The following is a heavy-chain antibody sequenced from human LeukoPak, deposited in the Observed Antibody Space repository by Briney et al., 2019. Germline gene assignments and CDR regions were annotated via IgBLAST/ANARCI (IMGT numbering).Heavy chain of an antibody. Sequence: GGSLRLSCAVSGITLSNYGMSWVRQAPGKGLEWVAGISDSGGSTNYADSVKGWFTVSRDNPKNTLYLQMNSLRAEDTAVYFCAKRGVVIRVILVGFHKEAYYFDSWGQGALVTVSS. D-gene: IGHD3-22*01. CDR1: GITLSNYG. CDR3: AKRGVVIRVILVGFHKEAYYFDS. J-gene: IGHJ4*02. V-gene: IGHV3-23*01. CDR2: ISDSGGST.